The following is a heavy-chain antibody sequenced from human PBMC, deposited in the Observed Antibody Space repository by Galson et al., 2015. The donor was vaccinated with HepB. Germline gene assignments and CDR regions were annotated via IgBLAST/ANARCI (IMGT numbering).Heavy chain of an antibody. J-gene: IGHJ4*02. V-gene: IGHV3-30*03. CDR1: GFTFSSYG. CDR2: ISYDGSNK. CDR3: LQLYGDYGGSY. Sequence: SLRLSCAASGFTFSSYGMHWVRQAPGKGLEWVAVISYDGSNKYYADSVKGRFTISRDNSKNTLYLQMNSLRAEDTAVYYCLQLYGDYGGSYWGQGTLVTVSS. D-gene: IGHD4-17*01.